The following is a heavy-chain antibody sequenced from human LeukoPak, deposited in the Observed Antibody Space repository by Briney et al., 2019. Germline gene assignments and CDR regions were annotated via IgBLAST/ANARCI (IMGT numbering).Heavy chain of an antibody. J-gene: IGHJ4*02. D-gene: IGHD6-6*01. Sequence: GGSLRLSCAASGITVSGNYMAWVRQAPGKGLEWVAAISGGGGTIYYADSVKGRFTVSRDNSRNTLYLQVNSLRPEDTALYFCARKASSSGGGNFDSWGQGTLITVSS. V-gene: IGHV3-23*01. CDR3: ARKASSSGGGNFDS. CDR2: ISGGGGTI. CDR1: GITVSGNY.